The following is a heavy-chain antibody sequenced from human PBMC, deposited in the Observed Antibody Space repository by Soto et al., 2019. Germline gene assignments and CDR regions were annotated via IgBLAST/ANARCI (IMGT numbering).Heavy chain of an antibody. CDR1: GDSIIGIYH. CDR2: IFHTGTT. V-gene: IGHV4-38-2*01. Sequence: SETLSLTCAVSGDSIIGIYHWAWIRQPPGRSLEWIASIFHTGTTYYTPSLKSRVTISVDRSKNQFSLRLSSVTAADTAVYYCARGVVVPAARGWFDPWGQGTLVTVSS. CDR3: ARGVVVPAARGWFDP. J-gene: IGHJ5*02. D-gene: IGHD2-2*01.